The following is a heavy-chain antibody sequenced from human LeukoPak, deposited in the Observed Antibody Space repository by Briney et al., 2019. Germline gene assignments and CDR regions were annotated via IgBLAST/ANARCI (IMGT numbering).Heavy chain of an antibody. CDR1: GFTFSSYA. D-gene: IGHD3-10*01. V-gene: IGHV3-23*01. J-gene: IGHJ4*02. CDR3: AKRNTMVRGGPCFDY. CDR2: IFGSGDTT. Sequence: GSLRLSCAASGFTFSSYAMNWVRQAPGKGLEWVSIIFGSGDTTYYADSVKGRFTVSRDNSKNMLYLQMNNLRPEDTAIYYCAKRNTMVRGGPCFDYWGQGLLVTVSS.